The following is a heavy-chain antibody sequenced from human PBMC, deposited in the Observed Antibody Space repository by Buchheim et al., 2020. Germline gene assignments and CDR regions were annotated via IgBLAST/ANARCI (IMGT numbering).Heavy chain of an antibody. D-gene: IGHD2-2*01. CDR1: GFIFSNYA. V-gene: IGHV3-23*01. Sequence: EVQLLESGGGLVQPGGSLRLSCAASGFIFSNYAMNWVRQAPGKGLEWVSRISGSGASTYYADSVKGRFTISRDNSKNTVYLPMNSLRAEDTALYYCATRYCSSTNCYYFGDYWGQGTL. CDR2: ISGSGAST. CDR3: ATRYCSSTNCYYFGDY. J-gene: IGHJ4*02.